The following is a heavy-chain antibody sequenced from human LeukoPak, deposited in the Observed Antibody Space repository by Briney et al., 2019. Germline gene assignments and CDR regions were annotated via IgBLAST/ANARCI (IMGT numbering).Heavy chain of an antibody. CDR2: INPNSGGT. CDR1: GYTFTGYY. J-gene: IGHJ4*02. CDR3: ARDALWFGELFPFDY. D-gene: IGHD3-10*01. Sequence: ASVKVSCKASGYTFTGYYMHWVRQAPGQGLEWMGRINPNSGGTNYAQKFQGRVTMTRDTSISTAYMELSRLRSDDTAVYYCARDALWFGELFPFDYWGQGTLVTVSS. V-gene: IGHV1-2*06.